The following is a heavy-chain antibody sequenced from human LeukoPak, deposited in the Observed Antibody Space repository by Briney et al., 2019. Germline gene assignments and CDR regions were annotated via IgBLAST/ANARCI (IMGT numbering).Heavy chain of an antibody. D-gene: IGHD2-15*01. CDR3: ARYCSGGSCYFDY. Sequence: PGGSLGLSCAASGFTVSSNYMSWVRQAPGKGLEWVSVIYSGGSTYYADSVKGRFTISRDNSKNTLYLQMNSLRAEDTAVYYCARYCSGGSCYFDYWGQGTLVTVSS. J-gene: IGHJ4*02. CDR1: GFTVSSNY. V-gene: IGHV3-53*01. CDR2: IYSGGST.